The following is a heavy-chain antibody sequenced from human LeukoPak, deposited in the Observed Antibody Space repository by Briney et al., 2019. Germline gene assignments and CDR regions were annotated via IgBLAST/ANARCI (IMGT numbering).Heavy chain of an antibody. J-gene: IGHJ4*02. Sequence: GGSLRLSCAASGFTFSSYAMSWVRQAPGKGLEWVSSISSSSSYIYYADSVKGRFTISRDNAKNSLYLQMNSLRAEDTAVYYCARVPSSRWGYAAESYFDYWGQGTLVTVSS. CDR1: GFTFSSYA. CDR2: ISSSSSYI. CDR3: ARVPSSRWGYAAESYFDY. V-gene: IGHV3-21*01. D-gene: IGHD5-12*01.